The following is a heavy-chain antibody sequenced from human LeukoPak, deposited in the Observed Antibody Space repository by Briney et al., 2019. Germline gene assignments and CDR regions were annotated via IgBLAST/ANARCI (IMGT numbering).Heavy chain of an antibody. J-gene: IGHJ4*01. D-gene: IGHD2-2*01. CDR1: GFIFSSFE. V-gene: IGHV3-48*03. Sequence: GGSLRLSCAASGFIFSSFEMNWVRQAPGKGLEWISYIGSMSYTTYYADSVKGRFTISRDNAKNSLYLQMNSLRAEDTAVYYCARRGGNIVVVPAAMDYWGHGTLVTVSS. CDR2: IGSMSYTT. CDR3: ARRGGNIVVVPAAMDY.